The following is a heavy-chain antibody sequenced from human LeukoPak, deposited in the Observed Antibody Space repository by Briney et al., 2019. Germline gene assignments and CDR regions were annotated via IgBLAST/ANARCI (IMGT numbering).Heavy chain of an antibody. V-gene: IGHV3-74*01. D-gene: IGHD5-18*01. CDR2: INSDGSST. Sequence: GGSLRLSCAASGFTVSSNEMSWVRQAPGKGLVWVSRINSDGSSTSYADSVKGRFTISRDNAKNTLYLQMNNLRAEDAAVYYCASGYSYGFLFEYWGQGTLVTVSS. J-gene: IGHJ4*02. CDR3: ASGYSYGFLFEY. CDR1: GFTVSSNE.